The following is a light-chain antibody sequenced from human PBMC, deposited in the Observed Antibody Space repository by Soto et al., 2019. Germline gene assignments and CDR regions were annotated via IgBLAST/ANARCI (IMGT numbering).Light chain of an antibody. Sequence: DIQMTQSPSTLSTSVGDRVTITCRASQSIDNWLAWYQHKPGKAPNLLIYKASTLESGVPSRFSGSGSGTEFTLTISSLQPDDFATYYCQQYDNYSWTFGQWTKVEIK. CDR3: QQYDNYSWT. J-gene: IGKJ1*01. CDR2: KAS. CDR1: QSIDNW. V-gene: IGKV1-5*03.